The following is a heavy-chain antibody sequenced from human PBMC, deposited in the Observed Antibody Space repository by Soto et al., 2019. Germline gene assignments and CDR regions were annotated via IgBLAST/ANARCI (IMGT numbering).Heavy chain of an antibody. CDR2: IYYSGST. Sequence: SETLSLTCTVSGGSISSSSYYWGWIRQPPGKGLEWIGSIYYSGSTYYNPSLKSRVTISVDTSKNQFSLKLSSVTAADTAVYYCASSWYYYYCYYYMDVWGKGTTVTVSS. CDR1: GGSISSSSYY. D-gene: IGHD6-13*01. J-gene: IGHJ6*03. CDR3: ASSWYYYYCYYYMDV. V-gene: IGHV4-39*01.